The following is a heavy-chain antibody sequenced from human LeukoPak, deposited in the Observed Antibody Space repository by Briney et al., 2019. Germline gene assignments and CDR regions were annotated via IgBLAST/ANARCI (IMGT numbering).Heavy chain of an antibody. CDR3: ARDGIDILTGPLNS. D-gene: IGHD3-9*01. Sequence: ASVKVSCKASGYTFTSNAMHWVRQAPGQRLEWMGWINGGNGNTKYSQNFQGRITITRDTSASTAYMELSSLRSEDTAVYYCARDGIDILTGPLNSWGQGTLVTVSP. CDR2: INGGNGNT. V-gene: IGHV1-3*01. CDR1: GYTFTSNA. J-gene: IGHJ4*02.